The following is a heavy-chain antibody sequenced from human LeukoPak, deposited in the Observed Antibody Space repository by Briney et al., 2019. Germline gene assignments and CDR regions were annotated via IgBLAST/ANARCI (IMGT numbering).Heavy chain of an antibody. D-gene: IGHD5-24*01. J-gene: IGHJ4*02. V-gene: IGHV3-11*01. CDR1: GFSFSDYY. CDR3: ARHPATLNTLFDY. Sequence: PGGSLRLSCAASGFSFSDYYMHWIRQAPGKGLEWISYITNSCRSVHYADSVKGRFFISRDTANNFMFLQMNSLRVDDTAVYYCARHPATLNTLFDYWGQGPLVPVSS. CDR2: ITNSCRSV.